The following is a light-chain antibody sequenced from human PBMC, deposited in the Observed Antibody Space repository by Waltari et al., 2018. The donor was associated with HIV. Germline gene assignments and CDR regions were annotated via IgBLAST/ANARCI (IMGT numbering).Light chain of an antibody. Sequence: QTVVTQEPSFSVSPGGTVTLTCGLSSGSVSTSYYPSWYQQTPGQAPRTLIYSTNPRSSGVPDRFSGSILGNKVALTITGAQADDESDYYCVLYMGSGIGVFGGGTKLTVL. CDR3: VLYMGSGIGV. V-gene: IGLV8-61*01. J-gene: IGLJ2*01. CDR2: STN. CDR1: SGSVSTSYY.